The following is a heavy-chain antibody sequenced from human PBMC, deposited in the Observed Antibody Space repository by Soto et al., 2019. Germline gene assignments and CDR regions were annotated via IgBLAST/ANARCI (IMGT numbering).Heavy chain of an antibody. CDR3: ARGGYYYDSSGYYSEYFQH. CDR1: GFTFSSYS. V-gene: IGHV3-48*02. CDR2: ISSSSSTI. D-gene: IGHD3-22*01. Sequence: EVQLVESGGGLVQPGGSLRLSCAASGFTFSSYSMNWVRQAPGKGLEWVSYISSSSSTIYYADSVKGRFTIYRDNAKNSLYLQMNSLRDEDTAVYYCARGGYYYDSSGYYSEYFQHWGQGTLVTVSS. J-gene: IGHJ1*01.